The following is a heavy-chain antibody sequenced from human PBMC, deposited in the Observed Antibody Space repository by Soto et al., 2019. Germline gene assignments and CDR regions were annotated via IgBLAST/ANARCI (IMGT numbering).Heavy chain of an antibody. D-gene: IGHD4-17*01. CDR2: IIPIFGTA. CDR3: ARVPISSLRWPYYFDY. V-gene: IGHV1-69*13. Sequence: GASVKVSCKASGGTFSSYAISWVRQAPGQGLEWMGGIIPIFGTANYAQKFQGRVTITADESTSTAYMELSSLRSEDTAVYYCARVPISSLRWPYYFDYWGQGTLVTVSS. CDR1: GGTFSSYA. J-gene: IGHJ4*02.